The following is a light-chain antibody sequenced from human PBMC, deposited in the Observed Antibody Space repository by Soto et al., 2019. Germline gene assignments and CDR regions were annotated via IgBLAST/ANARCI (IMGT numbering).Light chain of an antibody. CDR3: SSYTSSSTLYV. CDR1: SSDVGGYNY. J-gene: IGLJ1*01. Sequence: QSALTQPASVSGSPGQSITISCTGTSSDVGGYNYVSWYQQHPGKAPKLMIYEVSNRPSGVSNRFSGSKSGNTASLTISRLQAEDEADYYCSSYTSSSTLYVFGTGTKDT. V-gene: IGLV2-14*01. CDR2: EVS.